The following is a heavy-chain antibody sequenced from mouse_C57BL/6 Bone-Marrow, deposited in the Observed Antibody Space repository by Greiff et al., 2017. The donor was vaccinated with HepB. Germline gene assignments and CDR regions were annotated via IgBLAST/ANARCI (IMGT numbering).Heavy chain of an antibody. CDR3: ARRSRTAQAKDY. CDR2: INSDGGST. V-gene: IGHV5-2*01. Sequence: EVKLVESGGGLVQPGESLKLSCEFNEYEFPSHDMSWVRKTPEKRLELVAAINSDGGSTYYPDTMERRFIISRDNTKKTLYLQMSSLRSEDTALYYCARRSRTAQAKDYWGQGTTLTVSS. D-gene: IGHD3-2*02. J-gene: IGHJ2*01. CDR1: EYEFPSHD.